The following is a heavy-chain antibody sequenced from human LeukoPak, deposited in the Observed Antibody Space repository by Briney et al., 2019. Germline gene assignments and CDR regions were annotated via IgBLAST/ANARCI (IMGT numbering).Heavy chain of an antibody. Sequence: PSETLSLTCTVSGGSISSYYWSWIRQPPGKGLEWIGYIYYSGSTNYNPSLKSRVTISVDTSKNQFSLKLSSVTAADTAVYYCARGVYYDSSGYLYWGQGTLVTVSS. J-gene: IGHJ4*02. D-gene: IGHD3-22*01. CDR2: IYYSGST. CDR3: ARGVYYDSSGYLY. V-gene: IGHV4-59*01. CDR1: GGSISSYY.